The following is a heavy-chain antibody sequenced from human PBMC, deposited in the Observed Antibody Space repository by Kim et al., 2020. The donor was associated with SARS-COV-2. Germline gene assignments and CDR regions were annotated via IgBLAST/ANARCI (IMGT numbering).Heavy chain of an antibody. CDR1: GFTFTTYS. Sequence: GGSLRLSCAASGFTFTTYSMNWVRQAPGKGLEWVSSISSTSSYIYYADSLKGRFTISRDNANNALFLEMNSLRADDTGIYYCARDRAPRRTAVAGTDYYDGMDGWGQGTTVTVSS. D-gene: IGHD6-19*01. V-gene: IGHV3-21*03. CDR3: ARDRAPRRTAVAGTDYYDGMDG. CDR2: ISSTSSYI. J-gene: IGHJ6*02.